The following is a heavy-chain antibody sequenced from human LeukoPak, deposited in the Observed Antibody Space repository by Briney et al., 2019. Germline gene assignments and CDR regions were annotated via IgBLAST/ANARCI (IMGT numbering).Heavy chain of an antibody. V-gene: IGHV5-51*01. CDR1: GYSFTSYW. CDR3: ARLQGPIFGVVMPYYFDY. D-gene: IGHD3-3*01. J-gene: IGHJ4*02. Sequence: GESLKISCKGSGYSFTSYWIGWVRQMPGKGLEWMGIIYPGDSDTKYSPSFQGQVTISADKSISTAYLQWSSLKASDTAMYYCARLQGPIFGVVMPYYFDYWGQGTLVTVSS. CDR2: IYPGDSDT.